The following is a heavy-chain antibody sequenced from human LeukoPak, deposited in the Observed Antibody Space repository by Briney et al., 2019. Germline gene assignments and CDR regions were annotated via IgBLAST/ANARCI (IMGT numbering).Heavy chain of an antibody. D-gene: IGHD3-22*01. CDR1: GGSISSYS. CDR3: ARRGVTTYYYDSTGSMTDAIDV. J-gene: IGHJ3*01. CDR2: IYSSGST. V-gene: IGHV4-59*08. Sequence: SETLSLTCTVPGGSISSYSWNWIRQPPGKGLEWIGYIYSSGSTKSNSSLGSRVAISVDTSKNQFSLRLSSVTAADTAVYYCARRGVTTYYYDSTGSMTDAIDVCGQGTMVTVSS.